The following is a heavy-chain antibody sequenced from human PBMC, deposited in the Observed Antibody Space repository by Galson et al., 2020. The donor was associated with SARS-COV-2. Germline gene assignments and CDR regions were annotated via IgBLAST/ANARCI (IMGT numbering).Heavy chain of an antibody. D-gene: IGHD2-2*01. J-gene: IGHJ5*02. CDR3: ARQFSGYCSSTSCLNWFDP. CDR2: IDPSDSYT. CDR1: GYSFTSYW. V-gene: IGHV5-10-1*01. Sequence: GESLKISCKGSGYSFTSYWISWVRQMPGKGLEWMGRIDPSDSYTNYSPSFQGHVTISADKSISTAYLQWSSLKASDTAMYYCARQFSGYCSSTSCLNWFDPWGQGTLVTVSS.